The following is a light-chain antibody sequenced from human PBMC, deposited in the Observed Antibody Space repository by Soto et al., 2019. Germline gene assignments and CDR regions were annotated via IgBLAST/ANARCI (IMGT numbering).Light chain of an antibody. CDR1: NSDVGGYNY. V-gene: IGLV2-14*01. Sequence: QSALTQPASVSGSPGQSITISCTGTNSDVGGYNYVSWYQQLPGKAPKLMIYDVSNRPSGVSNRFSGSKSGNTASLTISGLQAEDEADYYCSSYTSSSSYVFATGTKVTVL. CDR2: DVS. CDR3: SSYTSSSSYV. J-gene: IGLJ1*01.